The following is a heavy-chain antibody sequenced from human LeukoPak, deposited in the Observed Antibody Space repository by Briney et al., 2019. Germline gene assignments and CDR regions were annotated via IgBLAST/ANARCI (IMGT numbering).Heavy chain of an antibody. CDR1: GYSFTSYW. Sequence: GESLKISCKGSGYSFTSYWIGWVRQMPGKGLEWMGVIYPGDSDTRYSPSFQGQVTISADKSISTAYLQWSSLKASDTAMYYCARSLGSHNYQPHCFDYWGQGTLVTVSS. J-gene: IGHJ4*02. CDR3: ARSLGSHNYQPHCFDY. V-gene: IGHV5-51*01. D-gene: IGHD5-24*01. CDR2: IYPGDSDT.